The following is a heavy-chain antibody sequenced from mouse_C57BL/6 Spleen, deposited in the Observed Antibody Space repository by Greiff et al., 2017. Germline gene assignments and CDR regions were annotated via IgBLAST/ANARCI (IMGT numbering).Heavy chain of an antibody. V-gene: IGHV5-4*01. Sequence: DVQLVESGGGLVKPGGSLKLSCAASGFTFSSYAMSWVRQTPEKRLEWVATISDGGSYTYYPDNVKGRFTISRDNAKNNLYLQMSHLKSEDTAMYYCARGGAVVATPFAYWGQGTLVTVSA. CDR3: ARGGAVVATPFAY. J-gene: IGHJ3*01. CDR2: ISDGGSYT. D-gene: IGHD1-1*01. CDR1: GFTFSSYA.